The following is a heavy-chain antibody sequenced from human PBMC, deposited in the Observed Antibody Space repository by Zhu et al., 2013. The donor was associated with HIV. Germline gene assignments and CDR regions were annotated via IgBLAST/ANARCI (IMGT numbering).Heavy chain of an antibody. J-gene: IGHJ4*02. CDR1: GYTFTGYY. D-gene: IGHD6-19*01. CDR3: ARRPYSSGWPDY. V-gene: IGHV1-2*02. CDR2: INPNSGGT. Sequence: QVQLVQSGSEVKKPGASMKVSCKASGYTFTGYYMHWVRQAPGQGLEWMGWINPNSGGTNYAQKFQGRVTMTRDTSISTAYMELSSLRSEDTAVYYCARRPYSSGWPDYWGQGTLVTVSS.